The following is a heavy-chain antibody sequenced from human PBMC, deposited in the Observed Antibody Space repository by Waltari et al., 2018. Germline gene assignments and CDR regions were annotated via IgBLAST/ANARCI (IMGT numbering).Heavy chain of an antibody. CDR1: GYTFTSYA. V-gene: IGHV1-8*01. J-gene: IGHJ6*02. CDR3: ARGQEAGMDV. Sequence: QVQLVKSGAEVKKPGASVKVSCKASGYTFTSYAIQWVRRATGQGLEWMGWRNPNSGNTGYAKKFQGRATMASNTSISTAYMELSSLRSEETAVYYCARGQEAGMDVWGQGTTVTVSS. CDR2: RNPNSGNT.